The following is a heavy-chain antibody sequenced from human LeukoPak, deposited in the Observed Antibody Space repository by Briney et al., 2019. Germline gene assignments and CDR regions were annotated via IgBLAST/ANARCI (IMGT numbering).Heavy chain of an antibody. J-gene: IGHJ6*02. D-gene: IGHD2-21*02. V-gene: IGHV4-59*01. CDR2: IYYSGST. Sequence: SETLSLTCTVSGGSISSSYWSWTRQPPGKGLEWIAYIYYSGSTNYNPSLKSRVTISVDTSKNQVSLKLSSVTAADTAVYYCARVGGGDLYYHGMDAWGQGTTVTVS. CDR1: GGSISSSY. CDR3: ARVGGGDLYYHGMDA.